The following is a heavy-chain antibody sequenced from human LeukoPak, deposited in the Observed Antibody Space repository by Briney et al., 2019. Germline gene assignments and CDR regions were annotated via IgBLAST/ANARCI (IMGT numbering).Heavy chain of an antibody. CDR2: IKKDGSEK. Sequence: GGSLRLSCAASGFTFSSYWMSWVRQAPGKGLEWVANIKKDGSEKYYVDSVKGRFTISRDNAKKSLYLQMNSLRAEDTAVYYCATVVVVAAETDYWGQGTLVTVSS. CDR1: GFTFSSYW. CDR3: ATVVVVAAETDY. D-gene: IGHD2-15*01. J-gene: IGHJ4*02. V-gene: IGHV3-7*03.